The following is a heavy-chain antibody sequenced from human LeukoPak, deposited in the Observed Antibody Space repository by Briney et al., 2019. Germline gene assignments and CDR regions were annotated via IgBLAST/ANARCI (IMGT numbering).Heavy chain of an antibody. D-gene: IGHD3-22*01. J-gene: IGHJ4*02. V-gene: IGHV5-51*01. CDR3: ARLDYYDSSGYSPWLDY. CDR2: IYPGDSDT. Sequence: GESLKISCKGSGYSFTSYWIGWVRQMPGKGLEWMGIIYPGDSDTRYSPSFQGQVTISADKSISTAYLQWSSLKASDTAMFYCARLDYYDSSGYSPWLDYWGQGTLVTVSS. CDR1: GYSFTSYW.